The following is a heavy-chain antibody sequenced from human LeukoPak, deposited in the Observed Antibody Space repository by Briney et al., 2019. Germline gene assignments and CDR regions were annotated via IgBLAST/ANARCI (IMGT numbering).Heavy chain of an antibody. CDR2: IRHDGSNK. CDR1: GFTFSSYG. J-gene: IGHJ4*02. Sequence: GGSLRLSCAASGFTFSSYGMHWVRQAPGKGLEWVAFIRHDGSNKYYADPVKGRFTISRDNSKHTLYLQMNRLRAKDTALYYCAKFIAGGAIDYWGQGTLVTVSS. V-gene: IGHV3-30*02. CDR3: AKFIAGGAIDY. D-gene: IGHD2-15*01.